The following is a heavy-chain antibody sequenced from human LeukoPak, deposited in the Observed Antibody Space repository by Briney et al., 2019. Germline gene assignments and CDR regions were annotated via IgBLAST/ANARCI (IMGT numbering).Heavy chain of an antibody. CDR2: IYYSGSA. D-gene: IGHD3-10*01. Sequence: PLETLSLTCTVSGGSVSSGSYYWSWIRQPPGKGLEWIGYIYYSGSAKYNPSLKSRVTISVDTSKNQFSLKLTSVTAADTAVYYCARGFGDWGLSWFDPWGQGTLVTVSS. CDR3: ARGFGDWGLSWFDP. J-gene: IGHJ5*02. V-gene: IGHV4-61*01. CDR1: GGSVSSGSYY.